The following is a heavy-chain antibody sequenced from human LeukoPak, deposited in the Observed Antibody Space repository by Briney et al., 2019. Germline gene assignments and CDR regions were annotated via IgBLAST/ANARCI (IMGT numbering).Heavy chain of an antibody. CDR2: IYASGST. CDR3: ARDYGGAFRGWFDP. D-gene: IGHD4-23*01. V-gene: IGHV3-66*03. J-gene: IGHJ5*02. Sequence: GGSLRLSCAASGFIVSSHYMSWVRQTPGKGLEWVSAIYASGSTYYADSVRGRFTISRDSSKNTVYLQMNSLRTEDTAVYYCARDYGGAFRGWFDPWGQGTLVTVSS. CDR1: GFIVSSHY.